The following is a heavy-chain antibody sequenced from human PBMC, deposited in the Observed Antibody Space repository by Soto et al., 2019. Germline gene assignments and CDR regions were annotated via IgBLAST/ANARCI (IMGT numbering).Heavy chain of an antibody. V-gene: IGHV3-23*01. Sequence: GGSLRLSCGASGFIFDTYVMSWVRQAPGKGLEWVSGITASGGTTYYADSVKGRFTISRDNSKNTLNLQMNSLRAEDTAVYYCARDPQYQIDHWGQGTLVTVSS. CDR1: GFIFDTYV. D-gene: IGHD2-2*01. CDR2: ITASGGTT. J-gene: IGHJ5*02. CDR3: ARDPQYQIDH.